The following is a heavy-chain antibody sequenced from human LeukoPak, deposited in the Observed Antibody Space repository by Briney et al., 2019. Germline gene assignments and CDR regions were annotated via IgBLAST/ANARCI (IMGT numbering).Heavy chain of an antibody. V-gene: IGHV4-34*01. CDR2: INHSGST. CDR1: GGSISSHY. CDR3: ARRDSGYDFGY. J-gene: IGHJ4*02. D-gene: IGHD5-12*01. Sequence: SETLSLTCTVSGGSISSHYWSWIRQPPGKGLEWIGEINHSGSTNYDPSLKSRVTISVDTSKNQFSLKLSSVTAADTAVYYCARRDSGYDFGYWGQGTLVTVSS.